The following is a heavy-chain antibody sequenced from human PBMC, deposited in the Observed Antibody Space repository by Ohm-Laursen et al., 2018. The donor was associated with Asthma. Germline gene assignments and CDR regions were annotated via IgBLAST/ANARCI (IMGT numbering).Heavy chain of an antibody. D-gene: IGHD3-9*01. V-gene: IGHV3-23*01. CDR3: AAQYYDILTGYTLDY. CDR2: ISGSGGST. CDR1: GFTFSSYA. J-gene: IGHJ4*02. Sequence: SLRLSCAASGFTFSSYAMSRVRQAPGKGLEWVSAISGSGGSTYYADSVKGRFTISRDNSKNTLYLQMNSLRAEDTAVYYCAAQYYDILTGYTLDYWGQGTLVTVSS.